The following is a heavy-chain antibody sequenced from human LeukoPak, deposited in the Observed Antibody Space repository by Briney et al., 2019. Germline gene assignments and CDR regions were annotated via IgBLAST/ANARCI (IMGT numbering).Heavy chain of an antibody. CDR3: ARGRSQWLRNFDY. V-gene: IGHV4-34*01. CDR2: INHSGST. D-gene: IGHD5-12*01. Sequence: PSETLSLTCAVYGGSFSGYYWSWIRQPPGKGLEWIGEINHSGSTNYNPSLKSRVTISVDTSKNQFSLKLSSVTAADTAVYYCARGRSQWLRNFDYWGQGTPVTVSS. J-gene: IGHJ4*02. CDR1: GGSFSGYY.